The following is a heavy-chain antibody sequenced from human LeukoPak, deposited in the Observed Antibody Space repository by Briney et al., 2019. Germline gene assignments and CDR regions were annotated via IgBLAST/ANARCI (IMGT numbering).Heavy chain of an antibody. CDR2: ISPRGGST. J-gene: IGHJ6*03. CDR3: ARAFPDYYDSSGYYPYYYYYMDV. Sequence: ASVKVSCKASGYTFTSYYMHWVRQAPGRGLEWMGIISPRGGSTSYAQKFQGRVTMTRDTSTSTVYMELSSLRSEDTAVYYCARAFPDYYDSSGYYPYYYYYMDVWGKGTTVTVSS. D-gene: IGHD3-22*01. V-gene: IGHV1-46*01. CDR1: GYTFTSYY.